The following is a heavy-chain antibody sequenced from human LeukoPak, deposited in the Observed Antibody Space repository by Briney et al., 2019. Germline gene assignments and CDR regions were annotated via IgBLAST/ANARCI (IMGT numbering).Heavy chain of an antibody. Sequence: GGSLRLSCAASGFIVSSDEMNWVRQAPGKGLEWVSAISAAGGSTYYADSVKGRFTISRDNSKNTLYLQMNSLRAEDTALYYCAKRLVYSSSWYYFDYWGQGTLVTVSS. CDR3: AKRLVYSSSWYYFDY. J-gene: IGHJ4*02. CDR1: GFIVSSDE. D-gene: IGHD6-13*01. CDR2: ISAAGGST. V-gene: IGHV3-23*01.